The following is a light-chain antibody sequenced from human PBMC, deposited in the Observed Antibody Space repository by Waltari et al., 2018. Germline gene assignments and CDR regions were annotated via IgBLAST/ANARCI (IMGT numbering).Light chain of an antibody. CDR2: SAS. CDR1: QGISSY. V-gene: IGKV1-9*01. J-gene: IGKJ5*01. CDR3: QQLNSYPVT. Sequence: DIQLTQSPSFLYASVGNRVPITCRARQGISSYLAWYQQNPGNAPKLLIKSASTLQSGVPSRFSGSGSVTEFTLTINSLQPEDFATYYCQQLNSYPVTFGQGTRLEIK.